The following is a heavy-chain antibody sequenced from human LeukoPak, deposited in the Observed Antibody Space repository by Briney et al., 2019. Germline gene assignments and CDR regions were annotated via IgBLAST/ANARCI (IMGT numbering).Heavy chain of an antibody. V-gene: IGHV3-23*01. CDR3: ANPKGDSGSYYTFDY. CDR2: ISGSGSGT. Sequence: GGSLRLSCAASGFTFSSYAMNWVRQAPGKGLEWVSTISGSGSGTYYADSVKGRFTISRDNSKNTLYLQMNSLRAEDTAIYYCANPKGDSGSYYTFDYWGQGTLVTVSS. CDR1: GFTFSSYA. J-gene: IGHJ4*02. D-gene: IGHD3-10*01.